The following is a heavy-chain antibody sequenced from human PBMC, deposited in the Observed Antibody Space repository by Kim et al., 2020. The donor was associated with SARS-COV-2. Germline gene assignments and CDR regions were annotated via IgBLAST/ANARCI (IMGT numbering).Heavy chain of an antibody. J-gene: IGHJ5*02. CDR3: ARDSRVHVLLQNWFDP. CDR1: GGSISSSSYY. D-gene: IGHD3-10*01. CDR2: IYYSGST. V-gene: IGHV4-39*07. Sequence: SETLSLTCTVSGGSISSSSYYWGWIRQPPGKGLEWIGSIYYSGSTYYNPSLKSRVTISVDTSKNQFSLKLSSVTAADTAVYYCARDSRVHVLLQNWFDPWGQGTLVTVSS.